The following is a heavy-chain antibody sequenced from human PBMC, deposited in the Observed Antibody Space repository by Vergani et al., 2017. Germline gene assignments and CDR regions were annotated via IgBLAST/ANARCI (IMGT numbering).Heavy chain of an antibody. CDR3: ARVKRQYYDILTGYYISSRAFDI. Sequence: QVQLQESGPGLVKPSETLSLTCTVSGGSVSSGSYYWSWIRQPPGKGLEGIGEINHSGSTNYNPSLKSRVTISVDTSKNQLSLKLSSVTAADTALYYCARVKRQYYDILTGYYISSRAFDIWGQGTMVTVSS. CDR1: GGSVSSGSYY. D-gene: IGHD3-9*01. J-gene: IGHJ3*02. CDR2: INHSGST. V-gene: IGHV4-61*01.